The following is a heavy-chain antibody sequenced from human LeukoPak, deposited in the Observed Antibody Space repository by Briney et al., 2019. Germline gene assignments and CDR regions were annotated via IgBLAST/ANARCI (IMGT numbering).Heavy chain of an antibody. CDR1: GFTFSSYA. D-gene: IGHD2-2*01. CDR2: ISSSSNYI. V-gene: IGHV3-21*01. Sequence: GGSLRLSCAASGFTFSSYAMSWVRQAPGKGLEWVSSISSSSNYIYYVDSLKGRFTISRDNAKNSLYLQMNSLRAEDTAVYYCARETYCTSTTCPIGDHFDYWGQGTLVTVSS. J-gene: IGHJ4*02. CDR3: ARETYCTSTTCPIGDHFDY.